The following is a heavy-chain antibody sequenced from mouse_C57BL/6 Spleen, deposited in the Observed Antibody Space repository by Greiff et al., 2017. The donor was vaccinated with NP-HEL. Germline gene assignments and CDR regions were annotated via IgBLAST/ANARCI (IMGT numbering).Heavy chain of an antibody. J-gene: IGHJ2*01. V-gene: IGHV3-6*01. CDR3: AGGITTVVADY. D-gene: IGHD1-1*01. CDR2: ISYDGSN. CDR1: GYSITSGYY. Sequence: VQLQQSGPGLVKPSQSLSLTCSVTGYSITSGYYWNWIRQFPGNQLEWMGYISYDGSNNYNPSLKKRISITRDTSKNQFFLKLNSVTTEDTATDCCAGGITTVVADYWGQGTTLTVSS.